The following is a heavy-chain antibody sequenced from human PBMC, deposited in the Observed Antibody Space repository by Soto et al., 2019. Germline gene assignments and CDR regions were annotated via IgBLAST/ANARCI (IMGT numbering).Heavy chain of an antibody. CDR3: AKAIGCSGGSCYSSYYYGMDV. D-gene: IGHD2-15*01. J-gene: IGHJ6*01. CDR2: ISGSGGST. V-gene: IGHV3-23*01. CDR1: GFTFSSYA. Sequence: PGGSLRLSCAASGFTFSSYAMSWVRQAPGKGLEWVSAISGSGGSTYYADSVKGRFTISRDNSKNTLYLQMNSLRAEDTAVYYCAKAIGCSGGSCYSSYYYGMDVWGQGPTVTVSS.